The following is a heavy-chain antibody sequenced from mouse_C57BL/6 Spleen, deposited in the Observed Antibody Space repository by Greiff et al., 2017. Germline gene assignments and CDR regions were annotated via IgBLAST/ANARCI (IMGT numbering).Heavy chain of an antibody. J-gene: IGHJ1*03. D-gene: IGHD1-1*01. CDR1: GYTFTGYW. CDR3: ARPAVVAKRGYFDV. CDR2: ILPGSGST. V-gene: IGHV1-9*01. Sequence: VQLQQSGAELMKPGASVKLSCKATGYTFTGYWIELVKQRPGHGLEWIGEILPGSGSTNYNAKFKGKATFTADTSSNTAYMQLSSLTTEDSAIYCCARPAVVAKRGYFDVWGTGTTVTVSS.